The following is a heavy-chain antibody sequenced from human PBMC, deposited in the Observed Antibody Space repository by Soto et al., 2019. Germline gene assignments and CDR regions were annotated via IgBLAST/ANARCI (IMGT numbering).Heavy chain of an antibody. V-gene: IGHV4-59*08. J-gene: IGHJ3*02. CDR1: GGSISSYY. D-gene: IGHD4-17*01. Sequence: QVQLQESGPGLVKPSETLSLTCTVSGGSISSYYWSWIRQPPGKGLEWIGYIYYSGSTNYNPSLKSRDTISVDTSQNQFSLKRSSVTAADTAVYYCARHYLGTVTRTVFSAFDIWGQGTMVTVSS. CDR3: ARHYLGTVTRTVFSAFDI. CDR2: IYYSGST.